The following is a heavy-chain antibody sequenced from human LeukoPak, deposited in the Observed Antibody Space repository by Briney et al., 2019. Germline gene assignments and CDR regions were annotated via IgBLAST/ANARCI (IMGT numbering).Heavy chain of an antibody. CDR2: IYPDDSDT. D-gene: IGHD3-16*02. Sequence: GESLKISCKGSGYSFTSYWIGWVRQMPGKGLEWMGIIYPDDSDTRYRPSFQGQVTISADKSISTAYLQWSSLKASDTAMYYCARPRGLTYYDYVWGSYRYNAHTFDIWGQGTMVTVSS. V-gene: IGHV5-51*01. J-gene: IGHJ3*02. CDR3: ARPRGLTYYDYVWGSYRYNAHTFDI. CDR1: GYSFTSYW.